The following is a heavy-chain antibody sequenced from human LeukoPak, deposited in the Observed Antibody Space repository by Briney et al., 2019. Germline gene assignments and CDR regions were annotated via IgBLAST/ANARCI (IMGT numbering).Heavy chain of an antibody. CDR1: GSTFSSYA. D-gene: IGHD3-10*01. CDR3: AIYYGSGSYRPFDY. Sequence: PGGSLRLSCAASGSTFSSYAMSWVRQAPGKGLEWVSAISGSGGSTYYADSVKGRFTISRDNSKNTLYLQMNSLRAEDTAVYYCAIYYGSGSYRPFDYWGQGTLVTVSS. V-gene: IGHV3-23*01. CDR2: ISGSGGST. J-gene: IGHJ4*02.